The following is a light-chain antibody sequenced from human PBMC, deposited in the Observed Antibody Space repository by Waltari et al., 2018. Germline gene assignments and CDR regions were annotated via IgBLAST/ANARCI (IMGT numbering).Light chain of an antibody. CDR2: GVS. J-gene: IGKJ2*01. CDR1: QSVSSTY. V-gene: IGKV3-20*01. Sequence: EIVLTQSPGTLSLSPGERATLSCRASQSVSSTYLAWYQQKPGQTPGLLIYGVSSMATGIPDRFSGSGSATDFTLTISRLEPEDFAVYYCQLYGNSPTFGQGTKLEIK. CDR3: QLYGNSPT.